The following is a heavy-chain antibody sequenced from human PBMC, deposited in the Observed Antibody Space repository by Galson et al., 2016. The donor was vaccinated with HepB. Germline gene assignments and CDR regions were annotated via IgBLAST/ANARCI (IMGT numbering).Heavy chain of an antibody. Sequence: TLSLTCTVFGASLSSGAYYWSWVRQSPGKGLEWLGYRFSSGSTYYNPSLQGRLNIELHTSKSQFSLSLNSVTAADTAVYYCARDQAGEILRRPLGYWGQGTLVTVSS. CDR1: GASLSSGAYY. J-gene: IGHJ4*02. CDR3: ARDQAGEILRRPLGY. D-gene: IGHD4-17*01. CDR2: RFSSGST. V-gene: IGHV4-30-4*01.